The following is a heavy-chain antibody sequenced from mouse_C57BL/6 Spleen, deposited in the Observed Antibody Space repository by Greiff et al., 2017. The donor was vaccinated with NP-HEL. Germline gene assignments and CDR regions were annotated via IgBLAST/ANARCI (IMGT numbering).Heavy chain of an antibody. D-gene: IGHD1-1*01. V-gene: IGHV1-26*01. CDR2: INPNNGGT. CDR3: ARSPIFFNTFITTNDY. J-gene: IGHJ2*01. CDR1: GYTFTDYY. Sequence: EVQLQQSGPELVKPGASVKISCKASGYTFTDYYMNWVKQSHGKSLEWIGDINPNNGGTSYNQKFKGKATLTVDKSSSTAYMELRSLTSEDSAVYYCARSPIFFNTFITTNDYWGQGTTLTVSS.